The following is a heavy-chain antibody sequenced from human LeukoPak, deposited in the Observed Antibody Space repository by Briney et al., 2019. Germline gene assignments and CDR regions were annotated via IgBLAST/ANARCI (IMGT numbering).Heavy chain of an antibody. CDR1: GYTFTGYY. CDR2: INPDGGDT. J-gene: IGHJ4*02. V-gene: IGHV1-2*02. Sequence: PRASVKVSCKASGYTFTGYYMHWVRQAPGQGLEWMGWINPDGGDTNYAQKLQGRVTMTRDTSISTAYMELSRLKSDDTAVYYCATEYSTDWSSLWDSIFDNWGQGTLVTVSS. CDR3: ATEYSTDWSSLWDSIFDN. D-gene: IGHD6-19*01.